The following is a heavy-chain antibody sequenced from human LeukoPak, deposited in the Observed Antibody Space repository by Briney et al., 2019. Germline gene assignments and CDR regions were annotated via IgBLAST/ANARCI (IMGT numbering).Heavy chain of an antibody. CDR1: GYTFTAYY. CDR3: GRGNKSFDP. J-gene: IGHJ5*02. CDR2: INPNTGDT. Sequence: GASVKVSCKASGYTFTAYYVHWERQAPGQGLEWIGWINPNTGDTNYAPKFQGRVTMIKDTSTNSAYMELNKLTSDDTAVYYCGRGNKSFDPWGQGTLVTVSS. V-gene: IGHV1-2*02.